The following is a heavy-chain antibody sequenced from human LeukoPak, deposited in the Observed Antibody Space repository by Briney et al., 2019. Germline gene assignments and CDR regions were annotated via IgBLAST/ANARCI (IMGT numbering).Heavy chain of an antibody. V-gene: IGHV3-53*04. CDR3: ARSLDCTNGVCMGHFDY. J-gene: IGHJ4*02. Sequence: GGSLRLSCAASGFTVSSNYMSWVRQAPGKGLEWVSVIYSGGSTYYADSVKGRFTISRHNSKNTLYLQMNSLRAEDTAVYYCARSLDCTNGVCMGHFDYWGQGTLVTVSS. D-gene: IGHD2-8*01. CDR2: IYSGGST. CDR1: GFTVSSNY.